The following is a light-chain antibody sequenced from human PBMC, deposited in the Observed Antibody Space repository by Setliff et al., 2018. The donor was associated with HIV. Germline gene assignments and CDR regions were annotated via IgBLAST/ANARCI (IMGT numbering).Light chain of an antibody. J-gene: IGLJ1*01. CDR2: DVR. V-gene: IGLV2-14*03. CDR3: SSYAITNTLP. Sequence: QSVLAPPGSVSGSPGQSITISCTGTSSDVGGYNYVSWYQQHPGKAPKLIIYDVRNRPSGVSNRFSGSKSGNTASLTISGLQAEDEADYYCSSYAITNTLPFGSGTKVTVL. CDR1: SSDVGGYNY.